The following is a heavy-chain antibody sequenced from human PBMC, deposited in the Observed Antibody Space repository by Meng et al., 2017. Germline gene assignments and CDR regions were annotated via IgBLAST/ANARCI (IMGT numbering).Heavy chain of an antibody. Sequence: GESLKISCAASGFTFSKYWMSWVRQAPGKGLEWVADIKQDGSEKYYVDSVKGRFTISRDNAKNSLYLQMNSLRAEDTAVYYCARVVEYSSGWPENDYWGQGTLVTVSS. V-gene: IGHV3-7*01. CDR3: ARVVEYSSGWPENDY. CDR1: GFTFSKYW. D-gene: IGHD6-19*01. CDR2: IKQDGSEK. J-gene: IGHJ4*02.